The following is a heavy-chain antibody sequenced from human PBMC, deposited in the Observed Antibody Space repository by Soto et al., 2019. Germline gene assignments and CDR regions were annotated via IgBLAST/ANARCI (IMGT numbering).Heavy chain of an antibody. J-gene: IGHJ6*02. Sequence: GGSLRLSCAASGFTFISYDMHWVRQATGKGLEWVSAIGTAGDTYYPGSVKGRFTISRENAKNSSYLQMNSLRAGDTAVYYCARDRGDYGGGGMDVWGQGTTVTVSS. CDR2: IGTAGDT. CDR3: ARDRGDYGGGGMDV. V-gene: IGHV3-13*04. D-gene: IGHD4-17*01. CDR1: GFTFISYD.